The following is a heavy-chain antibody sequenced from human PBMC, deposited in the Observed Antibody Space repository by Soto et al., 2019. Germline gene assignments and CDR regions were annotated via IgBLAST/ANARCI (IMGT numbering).Heavy chain of an antibody. Sequence: VSVTVSCKASGYTFTRYGVTWVRQAPGQGLEWMGWISAYNGKTNYAQNVQGRVTMTTDTSTRTAYMDLRSLRSDDTAVYYCARGGDVNYYHGMDVWGQGTTVTVSS. CDR1: GYTFTRYG. D-gene: IGHD5-12*01. J-gene: IGHJ6*02. V-gene: IGHV1-18*01. CDR3: ARGGDVNYYHGMDV. CDR2: ISAYNGKT.